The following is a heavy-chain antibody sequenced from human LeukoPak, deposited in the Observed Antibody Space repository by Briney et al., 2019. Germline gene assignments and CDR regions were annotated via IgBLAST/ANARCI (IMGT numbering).Heavy chain of an antibody. CDR2: MKEDGSDK. CDR1: GFGFSSYW. CDR3: ARAMVASTFYYMDV. D-gene: IGHD2-15*01. J-gene: IGHJ6*03. Sequence: PGGSLRLSCAASGFGFSSYWMTWVRQTPGKGLEWVANMKEDGSDKHYVDSVRGRFTISRDNGKKSLYLQMNRLRAEDTAVYYCARAMVASTFYYMDVWGKGTTVTVSS. V-gene: IGHV3-7*01.